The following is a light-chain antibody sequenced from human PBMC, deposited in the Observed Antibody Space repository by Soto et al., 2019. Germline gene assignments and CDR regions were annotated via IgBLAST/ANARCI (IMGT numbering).Light chain of an antibody. CDR3: QQSSITPLT. V-gene: IGKV1-39*01. Sequence: DVQMTQSPSSLSASVGDRVVITCRASQTISTYLNWYRQKPGKAPELLIYGTSNLESGVPSRFSGSGSGTEFTLTICSLRHDDFATYFCQQSSITPLTFGGGTKVEIK. J-gene: IGKJ4*01. CDR1: QTISTY. CDR2: GTS.